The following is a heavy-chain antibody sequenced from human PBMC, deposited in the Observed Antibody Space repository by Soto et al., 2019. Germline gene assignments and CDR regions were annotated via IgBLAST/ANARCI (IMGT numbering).Heavy chain of an antibody. V-gene: IGHV3-7*01. CDR3: ARDPVVVVAATDY. CDR2: IKQDGSEK. J-gene: IGHJ4*02. D-gene: IGHD2-15*01. CDR1: GFTFSSYW. Sequence: GGSLRLSCAASGFTFSSYWMSWVRQAPGKGLEWVANIKQDGSEKYYVDSVKGRFTISRDNAKNSLYLQMNSLRAEDTAVYYCARDPVVVVAATDYWGQGTLVTVS.